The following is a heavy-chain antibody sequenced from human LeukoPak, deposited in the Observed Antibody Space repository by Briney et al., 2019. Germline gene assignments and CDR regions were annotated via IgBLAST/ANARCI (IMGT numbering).Heavy chain of an antibody. D-gene: IGHD2-2*01. CDR1: GGSIDSYY. CDR2: IYYTGST. V-gene: IGHV4-59*01. CDR3: ARVYQSAEYYFDY. Sequence: PSETLSLTCTVSGGSIDSYYWSWIRQPPGKGLEWSWYIYYTGSTEYHPPLKSRVPISLETSKNQFSLKLTSVNAADTAVYYCARVYQSAEYYFDYWGQGNLVSVSS. J-gene: IGHJ4*02.